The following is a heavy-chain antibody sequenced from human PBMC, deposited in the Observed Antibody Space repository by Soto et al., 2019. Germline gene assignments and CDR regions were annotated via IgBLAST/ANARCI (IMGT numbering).Heavy chain of an antibody. CDR3: ARASPYYDILTGYYAYYFDY. J-gene: IGHJ4*02. CDR2: IYSGGST. Sequence: GGSLRLSCAASGFTVSSNYMSWVRQAPGKGLEWVSVIYSGGSTYYADSVKGRFTISRDNSKNTLYLQMNSLRAEDTAVYYCARASPYYDILTGYYAYYFDYWGQGTLVTVSS. D-gene: IGHD3-9*01. CDR1: GFTVSSNY. V-gene: IGHV3-53*01.